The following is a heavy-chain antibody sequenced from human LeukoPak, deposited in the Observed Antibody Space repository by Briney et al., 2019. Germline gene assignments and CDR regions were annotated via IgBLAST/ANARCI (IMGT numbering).Heavy chain of an antibody. J-gene: IGHJ4*02. V-gene: IGHV3-11*01. CDR2: ISSSGTII. CDR3: ARDGPYCGGDCYDDY. D-gene: IGHD2-21*02. Sequence: NPGGSLRLSCAASGFTFSDYYMSWIRQAQGKGLEWVSYISSSGTIIYYADSVKGRFTISRDNAKNSLYLQMNSLRAEDTAVYYCARDGPYCGGDCYDDYWGQGTLVTVSS. CDR1: GFTFSDYY.